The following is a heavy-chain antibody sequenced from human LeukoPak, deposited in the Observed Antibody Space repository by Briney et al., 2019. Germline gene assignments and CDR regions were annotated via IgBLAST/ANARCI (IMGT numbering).Heavy chain of an antibody. CDR1: GGSFSGYY. Sequence: SETLSLTCAVYGGSFSGYYWSWIRQPPGKGLEWIGEINHSGSTNYNPSLKSRVTISVDTSKNQFSLKLSSVTAADTAVYYRAGAPAGSLEWLSPFDYWGQGTLVTVSS. V-gene: IGHV4-34*01. J-gene: IGHJ4*02. D-gene: IGHD3-3*01. CDR3: AGAPAGSLEWLSPFDY. CDR2: INHSGST.